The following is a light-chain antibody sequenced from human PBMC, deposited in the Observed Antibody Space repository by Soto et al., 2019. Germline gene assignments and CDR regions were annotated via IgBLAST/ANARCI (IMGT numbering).Light chain of an antibody. CDR3: QQYDSSPT. CDR2: GAS. Sequence: EIVLTQSPGTLSLSPGERATLSCRASQSISSNYLAWYQQKPGQAPRLLIYGASSRATGIPDRFSGSGSGTDFTLTISRLEPVDFAVYYCQQYDSSPTFGGGTKV. J-gene: IGKJ4*01. V-gene: IGKV3-20*01. CDR1: QSISSNY.